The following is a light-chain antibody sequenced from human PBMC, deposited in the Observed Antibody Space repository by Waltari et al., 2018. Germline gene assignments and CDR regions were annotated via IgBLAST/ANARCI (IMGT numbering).Light chain of an antibody. CDR1: SRDVGGNDY. CDR3: CSFAGSYTFV. J-gene: IGLJ1*01. Sequence: QSALTQPRSVSGSPGQSVTISCTGTSRDVGGNDYVSWFQQHPGKVPKLLIYDVSERPSDVPDRFAGATSANTASLTISGLQTEDEADYYCCSFAGSYTFVFGTGTRVTVL. CDR2: DVS. V-gene: IGLV2-11*01.